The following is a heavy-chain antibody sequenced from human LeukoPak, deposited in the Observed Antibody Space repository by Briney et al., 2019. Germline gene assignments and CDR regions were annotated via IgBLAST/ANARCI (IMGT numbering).Heavy chain of an antibody. V-gene: IGHV1-69*02. J-gene: IGHJ6*03. Sequence: GASVKVSCKASGGTFSSYTISWVRQAPGQGIEWMGRIIPILGIANYAQKFQVGVTITADKSTSTAYMELSSLRSEDTAVYYCAVRARAYYYYMDVWGKGTTVTVSS. CDR2: IIPILGIA. CDR1: GGTFSSYT. CDR3: AVRARAYYYYMDV.